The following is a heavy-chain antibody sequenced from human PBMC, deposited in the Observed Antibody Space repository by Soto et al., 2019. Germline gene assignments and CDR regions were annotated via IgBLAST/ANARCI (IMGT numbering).Heavy chain of an antibody. V-gene: IGHV3-66*01. D-gene: IGHD2-2*01. CDR2: IYSGGST. CDR3: ARDLSTRYYYYGMDV. CDR1: GFTVSSNY. Sequence: GGSLRLSCAASGFTVSSNYMSWVRQAPGKGLEWVSVIYSGGSTYYADSVKGRFTISRDNSKNTLYLQMNSLRAEDTAVYYCARDLSTRYYYYGMDVWGQGTTVTVSS. J-gene: IGHJ6*02.